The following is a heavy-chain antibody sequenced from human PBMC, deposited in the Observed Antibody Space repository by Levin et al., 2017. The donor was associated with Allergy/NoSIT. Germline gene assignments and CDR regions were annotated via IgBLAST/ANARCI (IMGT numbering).Heavy chain of an antibody. J-gene: IGHJ6*02. Sequence: ASVKVSCKASGYTFTSYGISWVRQAPGQGLEWMGWISAYNGNTNYAQKLQGRVTMTTDTSTSTAYMELRSLRSDDTAVYYCARLPFYCSSTSCYFQVHYYYYGMDVWGQGTTVTVSS. D-gene: IGHD2-2*01. CDR2: ISAYNGNT. CDR1: GYTFTSYG. CDR3: ARLPFYCSSTSCYFQVHYYYYGMDV. V-gene: IGHV1-18*01.